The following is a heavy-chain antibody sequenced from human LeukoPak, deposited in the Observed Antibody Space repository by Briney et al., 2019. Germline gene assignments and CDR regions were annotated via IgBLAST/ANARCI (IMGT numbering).Heavy chain of an antibody. CDR3: ARSGYSYGPDY. CDR2: IYYSGST. V-gene: IGHV4-61*01. J-gene: IGHJ4*02. CDR1: GGSVSSGSYY. Sequence: SETLSLTCTVSGGSVSSGSYYWSWIRQPPGKGLEWTGYIYYSGSTNYNPSLKSRVTISVDTSKNQFSLKLSSVTAADTAVYYCARSGYSYGPDYWGQGTLVTVSS. D-gene: IGHD5-18*01.